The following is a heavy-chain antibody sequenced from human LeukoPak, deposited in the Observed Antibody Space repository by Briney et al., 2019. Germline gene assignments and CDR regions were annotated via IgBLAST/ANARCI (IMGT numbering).Heavy chain of an antibody. CDR3: ARDLSGSYFFDP. CDR2: ISSSSSYI. J-gene: IGHJ5*02. CDR1: GFTFSSYS. V-gene: IGHV3-21*01. Sequence: GGSLRLSCAASGFTFSSYSMNWVRQAPGKGLEWVSSISSSSSYIYHADSVKGRFTISRDNAKNSLYLQMNSLRAEDTAVYYCARDLSGSYFFDPWGQGTLVTVSS. D-gene: IGHD1-26*01.